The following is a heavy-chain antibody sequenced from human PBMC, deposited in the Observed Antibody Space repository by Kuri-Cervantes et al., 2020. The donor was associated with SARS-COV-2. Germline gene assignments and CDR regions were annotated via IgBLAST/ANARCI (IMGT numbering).Heavy chain of an antibody. V-gene: IGHV3-30-3*01. J-gene: IGHJ4*02. CDR2: VSYNGTNK. CDR3: EGKYQLLL. Sequence: GESLKISCAASQFTFTDYAIHWVRQTPGKGLEWVAVVSYNGTNKYYADSVKGRFTISRDNYRNTLYLQMNSLRAEDTAVYYCEGKYQLLLWGQGTLVTVSS. CDR1: QFTFTDYA. D-gene: IGHD2-2*01.